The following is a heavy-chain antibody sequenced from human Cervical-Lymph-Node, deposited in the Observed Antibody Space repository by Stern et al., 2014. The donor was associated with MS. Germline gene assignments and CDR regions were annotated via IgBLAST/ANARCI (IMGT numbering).Heavy chain of an antibody. CDR1: GYTFTSYA. V-gene: IGHV1-3*04. CDR3: TRVYWSPYGMDV. CDR2: IDTGNGRT. D-gene: IGHD2-8*02. J-gene: IGHJ6*02. Sequence: QDQLVQSGAEVKKPGASVEVSCKTSGYTFTSYAIHWVRQAPGQGLEWVGGIDTGNGRTEFSQQFQGRVTFTRDTPASTVNMELSSLRPEDTAVYFCTRVYWSPYGMDVWGQGTTVIVSS.